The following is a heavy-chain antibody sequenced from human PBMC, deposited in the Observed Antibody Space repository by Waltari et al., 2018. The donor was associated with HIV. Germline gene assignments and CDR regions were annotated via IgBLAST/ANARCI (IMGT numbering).Heavy chain of an antibody. Sequence: EVQLVESGGGLVQPGGSLRHYCAASGFTVRSYSMNWARQAPGKGLEWVSSISSNSSTIYYADSVKGRFTISRDNAKNSLYLQMNSLRAEDTAVYYCTRDLECCSGYDLNWFDPWGQGTLVTVSS. D-gene: IGHD5-12*01. V-gene: IGHV3-48*01. CDR2: ISSNSSTI. CDR3: TRDLECCSGYDLNWFDP. CDR1: GFTVRSYS. J-gene: IGHJ5*02.